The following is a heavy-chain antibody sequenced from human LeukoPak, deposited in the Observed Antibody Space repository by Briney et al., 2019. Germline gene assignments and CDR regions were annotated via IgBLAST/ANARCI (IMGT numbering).Heavy chain of an antibody. J-gene: IGHJ3*02. CDR3: ARFLLRGYYIDAFDI. CDR1: GYTFTSYG. CDR2: ISAYNGNT. Sequence: ASVKVSCKASGYTFTSYGIRWVRQAPGQGLEWMGWISAYNGNTNYAQKLQGRVTMTTDTSTSTAYMELRSLRSDDTAVYYCARFLLRGYYIDAFDIWGQGTMVTVSS. D-gene: IGHD3-22*01. V-gene: IGHV1-18*01.